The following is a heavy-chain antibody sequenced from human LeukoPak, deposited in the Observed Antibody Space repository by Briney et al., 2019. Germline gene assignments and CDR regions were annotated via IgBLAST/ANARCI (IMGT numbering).Heavy chain of an antibody. V-gene: IGHV4-30-2*01. CDR3: ARVGGGYYYGMDV. Sequence: PSETLSLTCAVSGVSISSGGYSWRWIRQPPGKGLEWIGYIYHSGSTYYNPSLKSQVTISVDRSKNQFSLKLSSVTAADTAVYYCARVGGGYYYGMDVWGQGTTVTVSS. D-gene: IGHD3-16*01. CDR2: IYHSGST. CDR1: GVSISSGGYS. J-gene: IGHJ6*02.